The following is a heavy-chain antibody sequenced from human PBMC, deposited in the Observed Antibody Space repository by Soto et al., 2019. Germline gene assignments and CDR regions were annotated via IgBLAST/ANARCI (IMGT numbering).Heavy chain of an antibody. CDR1: GFTFSSYG. V-gene: IGHV3-33*06. D-gene: IGHD3-22*01. CDR2: IWYDGSNK. J-gene: IGHJ4*02. CDR3: AKDTYYHDSSGYYIFDY. Sequence: GGYLRLSCAASGFTFSSYGMHWVRQAPGKGLEWVAVIWYDGSNKYYADSVKGRFTISRDNSKNTLYLQMNSLRAEDTAVYYCAKDTYYHDSSGYYIFDYWGQGTLVTVSS.